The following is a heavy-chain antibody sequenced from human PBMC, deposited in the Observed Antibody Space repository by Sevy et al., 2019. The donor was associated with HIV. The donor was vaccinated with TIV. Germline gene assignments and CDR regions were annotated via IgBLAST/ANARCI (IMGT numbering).Heavy chain of an antibody. CDR2: INPNSGGT. V-gene: IGHV1-2*02. Sequence: ASVKVSCKASGYTFTGYYMHWVRQAPGQGLEWMGWINPNSGGTNYAQKFQGRVTMTRDTSISTAYMELSRLRSDDTAVYYSARGGIVVVPAAIQGHLDYWGQGTLVTVSS. CDR3: ARGGIVVVPAAIQGHLDY. J-gene: IGHJ4*02. D-gene: IGHD2-2*02. CDR1: GYTFTGYY.